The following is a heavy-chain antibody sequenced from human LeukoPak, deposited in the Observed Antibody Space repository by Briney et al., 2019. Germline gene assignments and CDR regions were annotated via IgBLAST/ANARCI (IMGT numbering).Heavy chain of an antibody. V-gene: IGHV5-51*01. CDR3: ARHKAYCGGDCYSGYYYYYGMDV. CDR2: IYPGDSDT. D-gene: IGHD2-21*02. Sequence: GESLKISCKGSGYSFTSYWIGWVRQMPGKGLEWMGIIYPGDSDTRYSPSFQGQVTISADKSISTAYLQWSSLKASDTAMYYCARHKAYCGGDCYSGYYYYYGMDVWGQGTTVTVSS. CDR1: GYSFTSYW. J-gene: IGHJ6*02.